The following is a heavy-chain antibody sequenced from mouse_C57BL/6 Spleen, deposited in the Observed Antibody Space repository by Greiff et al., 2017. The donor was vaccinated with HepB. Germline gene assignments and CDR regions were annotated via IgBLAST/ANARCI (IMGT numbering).Heavy chain of an antibody. V-gene: IGHV1-61*01. CDR1: GYTFTSYW. CDR2: IYPSDSET. Sequence: QVQLQQPGAELVRPGSSVKLSCKASGYTFTSYWMDWVKQRPGQGLEWIGNIYPSDSETHYNQKFKDKATLTVDKSSSTAYMQLSSLTSEDSAVYSCARGLRLDYWGQGTTLTVSS. D-gene: IGHD2-2*01. CDR3: ARGLRLDY. J-gene: IGHJ2*01.